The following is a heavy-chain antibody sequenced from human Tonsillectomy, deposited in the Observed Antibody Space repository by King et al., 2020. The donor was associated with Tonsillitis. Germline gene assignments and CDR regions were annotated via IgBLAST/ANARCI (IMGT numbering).Heavy chain of an antibody. D-gene: IGHD5-18*01. CDR1: GFTFSSYA. Sequence: VQLVESGGGVVQPGGSLRLSCAASGFTFSSYAMSWVRQAPGKGLEWVSSISGSGGSTYYAESVKGRFTISRDNSKNTLYVQMNSLRGEDTAVYYCAKARYVDTVEIFDSWGQGTLVTVSS. CDR3: AKARYVDTVEIFDS. J-gene: IGHJ4*02. CDR2: ISGSGGST. V-gene: IGHV3-23*04.